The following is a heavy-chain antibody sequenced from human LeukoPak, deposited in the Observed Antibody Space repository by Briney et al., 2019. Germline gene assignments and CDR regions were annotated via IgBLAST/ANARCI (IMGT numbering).Heavy chain of an antibody. V-gene: IGHV1-69*13. D-gene: IGHD3-10*01. Sequence: ASVKVSCKASGGTFSSYAISWVRQAPGQGLEWMGGIIPIFGTANYAQKFQGRVTITADESTSTAYMELSSLRSEDTAVYYRARGKPYGSEFLYFDYWGQGTLVTVSS. CDR2: IIPIFGTA. CDR1: GGTFSSYA. J-gene: IGHJ4*02. CDR3: ARGKPYGSEFLYFDY.